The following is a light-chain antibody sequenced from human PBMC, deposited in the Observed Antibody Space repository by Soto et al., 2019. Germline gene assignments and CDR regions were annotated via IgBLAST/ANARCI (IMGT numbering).Light chain of an antibody. V-gene: IGKV3-15*01. CDR2: GAS. J-gene: IGKJ2*01. CDR1: QSVSSN. CDR3: QQYHNWPPFT. Sequence: EIVMTQSPATLSVSPRERVTLSCRASQSVSSNLAWYQQKPGQAPRLLIYGASTRATGIPARFSGSGSGTEFTLTISSLQSEDFAVYYCQQYHNWPPFTFGQGTKLEIK.